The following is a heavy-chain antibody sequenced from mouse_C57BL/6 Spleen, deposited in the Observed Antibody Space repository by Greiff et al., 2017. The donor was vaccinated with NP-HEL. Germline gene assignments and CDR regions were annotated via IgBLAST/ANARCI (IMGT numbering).Heavy chain of an antibody. CDR2: IDPKNGDT. CDR1: GFNIKDDY. J-gene: IGHJ1*03. V-gene: IGHV14-4*01. D-gene: IGHD1-1*01. Sequence: EVQLQQSGAELVRPGASVKLSCTASGFNIKDDYMHWVKQRPEQGLEWIGWIDPKNGDTEYASKFQGKATITADTSSNTAYLQLSSLTSEDTAVYYCTFITTVVATEFDVWGTRTTVTVSS. CDR3: TFITTVVATEFDV.